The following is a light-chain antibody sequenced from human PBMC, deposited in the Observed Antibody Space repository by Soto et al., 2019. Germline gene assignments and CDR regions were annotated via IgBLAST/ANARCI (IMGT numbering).Light chain of an antibody. J-gene: IGLJ3*02. CDR3: STWDASLSGRV. CDR2: SDD. CDR1: RSNIGTNT. Sequence: QSVLTQPPSASVSPGQRVTISCSGSRSNIGTNTVNWYQHLPGTAPKLLIYSDDQRPSGVPDRVSGSKSGTSASLAISGLRSEDEADYYCSTWDASLSGRVFGGGTKLTVL. V-gene: IGLV1-44*01.